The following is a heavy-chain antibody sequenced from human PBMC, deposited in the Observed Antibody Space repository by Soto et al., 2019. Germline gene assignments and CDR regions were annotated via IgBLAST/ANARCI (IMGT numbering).Heavy chain of an antibody. Sequence: GGSLRLSCAASGFTFSSYSMNWVRQAPGKGLEWASSISSSSSYIYYADSVKGRFTISRDNAKNSLYLQMNSLRAEDTAVYYCAGQRIATPSNWFDPWGQGTLVTVSS. V-gene: IGHV3-21*01. CDR2: ISSSSSYI. CDR3: AGQRIATPSNWFDP. D-gene: IGHD6-6*01. J-gene: IGHJ5*02. CDR1: GFTFSSYS.